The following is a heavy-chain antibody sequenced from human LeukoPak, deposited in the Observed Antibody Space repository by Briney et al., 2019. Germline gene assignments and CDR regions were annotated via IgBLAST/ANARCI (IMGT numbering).Heavy chain of an antibody. V-gene: IGHV3-33*01. CDR3: ARDIGSGWYNYFDY. CDR2: IWYDGSNK. J-gene: IGHJ4*02. Sequence: GGPLRLSCAASGFTFSSYGMHWVRQAPGKGLEWVAVIWYDGSNKYYADSVKGRFTISRDNSKNTLYLQMNSLRAEDTAVYYCARDIGSGWYNYFDYWGQGTLVTVSS. D-gene: IGHD6-19*01. CDR1: GFTFSSYG.